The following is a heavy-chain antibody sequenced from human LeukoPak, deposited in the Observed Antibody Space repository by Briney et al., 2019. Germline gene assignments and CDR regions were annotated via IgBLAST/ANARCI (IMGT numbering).Heavy chain of an antibody. D-gene: IGHD6-13*01. J-gene: IGHJ4*02. V-gene: IGHV4-59*12. CDR2: IYYSGST. Sequence: SVTLSLTCTVSGGSMSSYYWSWIRQPPGKGLEWIGYIYYSGSTNYNPSLKSRVTISVDTSKNQFSLKLSSVTAADTAVYYCASGIRRQQLEPAFDYWGQGTLVTVSS. CDR1: GGSMSSYY. CDR3: ASGIRRQQLEPAFDY.